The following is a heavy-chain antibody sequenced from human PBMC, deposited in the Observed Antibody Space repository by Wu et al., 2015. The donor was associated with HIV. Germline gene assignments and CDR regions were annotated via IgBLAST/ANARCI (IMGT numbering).Heavy chain of an antibody. CDR1: GYIFSNYD. CDR2: MNPDNGNT. V-gene: IGHV1-8*01. Sequence: QVQLVQSGAEVKKPGASVRVSCQASGYIFSNYDINWVRQAPGQGLEWMGWMNPDNGNTAFAQKFQGRVTMTRNTSISTAYMELGSLRFDDAALYYCARGLTGPMMTGALRYWGQGTLVAVSP. J-gene: IGHJ4*02. CDR3: ARGLTGPMMTGALRY. D-gene: IGHD3-9*01.